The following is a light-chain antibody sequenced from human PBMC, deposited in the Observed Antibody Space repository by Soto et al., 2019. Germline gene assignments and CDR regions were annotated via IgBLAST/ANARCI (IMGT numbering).Light chain of an antibody. CDR3: VAWDDSLSAVL. CDR1: SSNIGSNT. V-gene: IGLV1-44*01. CDR2: SNN. Sequence: QSVLTQPPSASGTPGQRVTISCSGSSSNIGSNTVNWYQQLPGTAPKLLIYSNNQRPSGVPDRFSGSKSGTSASLAISGLQSEDEADYYCVAWDDSLSAVLFGGGTKLTVL. J-gene: IGLJ2*01.